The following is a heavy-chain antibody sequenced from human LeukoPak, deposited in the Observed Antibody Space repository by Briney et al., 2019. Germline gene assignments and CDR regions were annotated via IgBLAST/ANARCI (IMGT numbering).Heavy chain of an antibody. CDR1: GFTFSGYE. CDR3: ARTGIAAAGPLNWFDP. V-gene: IGHV3-48*03. D-gene: IGHD6-13*01. J-gene: IGHJ5*02. CDR2: ISNSGSTI. Sequence: PGGSLRLSCAATGFTFSGYEMNWVRQAPGKGLEWVSCISNSGSTIYYADSVKGRFTISRDNAKNSLYLQMNSLRAEDTAVYYCARTGIAAAGPLNWFDPWGQGTLVTVSS.